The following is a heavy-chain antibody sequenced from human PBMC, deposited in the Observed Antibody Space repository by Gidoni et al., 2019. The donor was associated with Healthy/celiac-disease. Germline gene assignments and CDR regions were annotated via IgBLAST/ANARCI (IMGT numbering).Heavy chain of an antibody. J-gene: IGHJ6*03. CDR2: IYYSGST. D-gene: IGHD3-3*01. Sequence: QVQLQESGPGLVKPSQTLSLTCTVSGGSLISGGYYWSWIRQHPGKGLEWIGYIYYSGSTYYNPSRKSRVTISVDTSKNQFSLKLSSVTAADTAVYYCARESGGFLERYYYMDVWGKGTTVTVSS. CDR1: GGSLISGGYY. V-gene: IGHV4-31*03. CDR3: ARESGGFLERYYYMDV.